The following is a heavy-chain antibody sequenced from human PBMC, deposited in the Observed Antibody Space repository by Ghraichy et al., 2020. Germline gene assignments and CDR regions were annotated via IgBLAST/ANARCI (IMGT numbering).Heavy chain of an antibody. J-gene: IGHJ4*02. CDR1: GDSISSYY. V-gene: IGHV4-59*01. D-gene: IGHD1-1*01. CDR3: ARGVTSWRFDY. Sequence: SETLSLTCTVSGDSISSYYCSWIRQPPGKELEWIGYIYYSGSTNYNPSLKSRVTISLDTSKNQFSLKLSSVTAADTAVYYCARGVTSWRFDYWGQGTLVTVSS. CDR2: IYYSGST.